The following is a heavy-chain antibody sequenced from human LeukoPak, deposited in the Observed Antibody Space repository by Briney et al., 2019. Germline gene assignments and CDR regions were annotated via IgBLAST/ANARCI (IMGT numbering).Heavy chain of an antibody. CDR1: GFTFSSYA. V-gene: IGHV3-30*04. CDR2: ISYDGSNK. Sequence: PGGSLRLSCAASGFTFSSYAMHWVRQAPGKGPEWVAVISYDGSNKYYADSVKGRFTISRDNSKNTLYLQMNSLRAEDTAVYYCASGLGSRVFTPHRYWGQGTLVTVSS. J-gene: IGHJ4*02. D-gene: IGHD4-23*01. CDR3: ASGLGSRVFTPHRY.